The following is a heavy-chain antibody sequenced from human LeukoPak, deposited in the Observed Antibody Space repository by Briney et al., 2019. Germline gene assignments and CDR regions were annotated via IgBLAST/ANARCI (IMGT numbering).Heavy chain of an antibody. Sequence: PGGSLRLSCAASGFTISSYWMTWVRQTPGKGLEWVANINQDGGEKYCVDSVKGRFTISRDNAKNSLYLQMNSLRAEDAAVYYCATDYHGYFDYWGQGTLVTVSS. CDR3: ATDYHGYFDY. D-gene: IGHD1-14*01. V-gene: IGHV3-7*01. CDR1: GFTISSYW. CDR2: INQDGGEK. J-gene: IGHJ4*02.